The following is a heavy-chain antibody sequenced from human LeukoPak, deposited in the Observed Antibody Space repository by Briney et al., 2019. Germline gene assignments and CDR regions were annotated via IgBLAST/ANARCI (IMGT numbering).Heavy chain of an antibody. CDR3: ARGPHYGHDY. Sequence: PGGSLRLSCAAPGFTFSSYGMHWVRQAPGKGLKWVAVISYDGNNKYYADSVEGRITISRDNSKNTLYLQMNSLRTEDTAVYYCARGPHYGHDYWGQGTLVTVSS. V-gene: IGHV3-30*19. CDR1: GFTFSSYG. J-gene: IGHJ4*02. CDR2: ISYDGNNK. D-gene: IGHD3-10*01.